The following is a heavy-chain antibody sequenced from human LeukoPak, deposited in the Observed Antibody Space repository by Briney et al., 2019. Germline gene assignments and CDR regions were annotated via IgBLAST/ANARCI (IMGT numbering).Heavy chain of an antibody. CDR3: ARERARVLRYFDWFPAAFDI. J-gene: IGHJ3*02. CDR2: IYTSGST. V-gene: IGHV4-4*07. Sequence: TSKTLSLTCTVSGGSISSYYWSWIRQPAGKGLEWIGRIYTSGSTNYNPSLKSRVTMSVDTSKNQFSLKLSSVTAADTAVYYCARERARVLRYFDWFPAAFDIWGQGTMVTVSS. CDR1: GGSISSYY. D-gene: IGHD3-9*01.